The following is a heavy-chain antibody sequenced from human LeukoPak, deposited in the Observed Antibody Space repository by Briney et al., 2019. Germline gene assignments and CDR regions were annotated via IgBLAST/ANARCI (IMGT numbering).Heavy chain of an antibody. CDR1: GFTFGDYA. J-gene: IGHJ4*02. D-gene: IGHD3-10*01. Sequence: GGSLRLSCTASGFTFGDYAMSWVRQAPGKWLEWVGFIRSKAYGGTTEYAASLKGRFTISRDDSKSIAYLQMNSLKTEDTAVYYCTRPKLWFGELFDYWGQGTLVTVSS. CDR2: IRSKAYGGTT. CDR3: TRPKLWFGELFDY. V-gene: IGHV3-49*04.